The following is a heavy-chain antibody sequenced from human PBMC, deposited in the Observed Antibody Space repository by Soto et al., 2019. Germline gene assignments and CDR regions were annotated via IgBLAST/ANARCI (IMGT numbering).Heavy chain of an antibody. V-gene: IGHV1-69*02. CDR1: GGTFSSYT. CDR2: IIPMLGIA. J-gene: IGHJ4*02. D-gene: IGHD2-2*02. Sequence: QVQLVQSGAEVKKPGSSVKVSCKASGGTFSSYTISWVRQAPGQGLEWVGRIIPMLGIANYAKKFQGRVTITADKSTSTAYMELSSLRYEDTAVYYCAMEYCSSTSCYRDSWGQGTLVTVSS. CDR3: AMEYCSSTSCYRDS.